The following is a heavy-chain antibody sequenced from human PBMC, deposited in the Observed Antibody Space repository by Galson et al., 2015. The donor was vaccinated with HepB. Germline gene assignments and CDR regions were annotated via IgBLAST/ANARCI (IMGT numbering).Heavy chain of an antibody. J-gene: IGHJ4*02. CDR1: GFTFSSYS. CDR3: ARELVEDTAMAYYFDY. CDR2: ISSSSSYI. V-gene: IGHV3-21*01. D-gene: IGHD5-18*01. Sequence: SLRLSCAASGFTFSSYSMNWVRQAPGKGLEWVSSISSSSSYIYYADSVKGRFTISRDNAKNSLYLQMNSLRAEDTAVYYCARELVEDTAMAYYFDYWGQGTLVTVSS.